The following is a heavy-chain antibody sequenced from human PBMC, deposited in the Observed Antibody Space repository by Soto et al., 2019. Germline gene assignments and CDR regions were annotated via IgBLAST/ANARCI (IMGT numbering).Heavy chain of an antibody. V-gene: IGHV4-34*01. J-gene: IGHJ4*02. CDR3: ASAPGYCRSTSCLDFDY. CDR1: GGSFSGYY. Sequence: PSETLSLTCAVYGGSFSGYYWSWIRQPPGKGLEWIGEINHSGSTNYNPSLKSRVTRSVDTSKSQFSLTLSSVTAADTSVYYCASAPGYCRSTSCLDFDYWGQGTRVTVSS. D-gene: IGHD2-2*01. CDR2: INHSGST.